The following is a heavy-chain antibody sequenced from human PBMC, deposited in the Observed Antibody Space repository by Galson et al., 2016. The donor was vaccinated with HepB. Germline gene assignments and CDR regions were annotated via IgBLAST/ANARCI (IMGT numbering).Heavy chain of an antibody. V-gene: IGHV1-69*06. CDR2: IIPIFGTA. CDR3: AKGAPYYYDSSGYYGPGDF. D-gene: IGHD3-22*01. CDR1: GGTFSSYA. Sequence: SVKVSCKASGGTFSSYAISWVRQAPGQGLEWMGGIIPIFGTANYAQKFQGRVTITADKSTSTAYMELSSLRAEDTARYYCAKGAPYYYDSSGYYGPGDFWGQGTQVTVSS. J-gene: IGHJ4*02.